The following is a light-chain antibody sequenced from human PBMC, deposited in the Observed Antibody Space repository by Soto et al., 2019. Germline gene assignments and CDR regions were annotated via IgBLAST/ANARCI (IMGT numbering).Light chain of an antibody. Sequence: DIQMTQSPSSQSASVGDRVTITCRASQSINSYLNWYQQKPGKAPKLLIYAASSLQSGVPSRFSGSGSKTDFPLTISRLQPDDFATYYCQQSFSTPRTFGQGTRVEI. CDR3: QQSFSTPRT. J-gene: IGKJ1*01. V-gene: IGKV1-39*01. CDR1: QSINSY. CDR2: AAS.